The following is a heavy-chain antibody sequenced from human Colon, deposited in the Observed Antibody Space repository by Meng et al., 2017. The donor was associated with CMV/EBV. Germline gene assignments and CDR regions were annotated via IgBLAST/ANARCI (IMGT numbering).Heavy chain of an antibody. V-gene: IGHV3-30*02. CDR2: IRYDGSSK. J-gene: IGHJ4*02. Sequence: GESLKISCAAPGFTFSNYGMHWVRQAPGKGLEWVAFIRYDGSSKYYADSVKGRFTISRDNSKNTLYLQMSSLRAEDTAVYYCAKATTVVTHLDYWGQGTLVTVSS. CDR3: AKATTVVTHLDY. CDR1: GFTFSNYG. D-gene: IGHD4-23*01.